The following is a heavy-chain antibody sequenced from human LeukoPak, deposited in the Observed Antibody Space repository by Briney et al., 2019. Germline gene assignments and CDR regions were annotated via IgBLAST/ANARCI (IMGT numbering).Heavy chain of an antibody. Sequence: PSETLSLTCTVSGGSIRSYYWSWIRQPAGKGLEWIGRISTSGSTDYNPSLKSRVTMSVDTSKNQFSLKLSSVTAADTAVYYCARDKGGGDPLFDYWGQGTLVTVSS. CDR1: GGSIRSYY. CDR3: ARDKGGGDPLFDY. V-gene: IGHV4-4*07. CDR2: ISTSGST. D-gene: IGHD4-17*01. J-gene: IGHJ4*02.